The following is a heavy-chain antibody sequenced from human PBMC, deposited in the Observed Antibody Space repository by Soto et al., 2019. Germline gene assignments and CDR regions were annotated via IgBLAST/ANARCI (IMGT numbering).Heavy chain of an antibody. CDR3: ARSRLMVYDAFDI. D-gene: IGHD2-8*01. Sequence: QVQLVQSGAEVKKPGASVKLSCKASGYTFTSYYMHWVRQAPGQGLEWMGVINPSGGSTSYAQKFQGRVTMTRDTSTSTVYMELSSLRSEDTAVYYCARSRLMVYDAFDIWGHGTMVTVSS. J-gene: IGHJ3*02. CDR2: INPSGGST. CDR1: GYTFTSYY. V-gene: IGHV1-46*01.